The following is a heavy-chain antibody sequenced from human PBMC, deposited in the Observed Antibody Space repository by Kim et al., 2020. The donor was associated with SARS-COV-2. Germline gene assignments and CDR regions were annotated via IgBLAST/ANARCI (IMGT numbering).Heavy chain of an antibody. D-gene: IGHD3-22*01. V-gene: IGHV1-3*01. J-gene: IGHJ4*02. CDR2: INACNGNT. Sequence: ASVKVSCKASGYTFTSYAIHWVRQAPGQRLEWMGWINACNGNTKYSERFQGRVTIPRDTSASTVYMEMSSLRSEVTAVYFCARDRIVVASTDYWGQGTL. CDR3: ARDRIVVASTDY. CDR1: GYTFTSYA.